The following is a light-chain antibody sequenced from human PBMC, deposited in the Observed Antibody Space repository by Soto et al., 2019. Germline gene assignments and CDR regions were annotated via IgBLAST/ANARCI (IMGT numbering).Light chain of an antibody. J-gene: IGKJ1*01. V-gene: IGKV1-5*01. CDR3: QQYNSYSPT. Sequence: DIQMTQSPSTLSASVGDRVTITCRASQSISSWLAWYQQKPGKAPKLLIYDASSLESGVPSRFSGSGSGTEFTLTISRLQHDDFATYYCQQYNSYSPTFGQGTKVEIK. CDR1: QSISSW. CDR2: DAS.